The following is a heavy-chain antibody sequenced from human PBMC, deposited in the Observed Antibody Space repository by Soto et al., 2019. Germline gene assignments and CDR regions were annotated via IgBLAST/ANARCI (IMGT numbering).Heavy chain of an antibody. CDR3: AGGRDDYNGWYFDL. CDR1: GGSVRSYV. CDR2: IYYSGSP. Sequence: PSETLALTCTVSGGSVRSYVGGLIRQTPGKGLEWIGYIYYSGSPNYSPSLESRVTISEDTSKNQFSLKLSSVTAADTAIYYCAGGRDDYNGWYFDLWGRGTLVTVSS. D-gene: IGHD4-4*01. V-gene: IGHV4-59*02. J-gene: IGHJ2*01.